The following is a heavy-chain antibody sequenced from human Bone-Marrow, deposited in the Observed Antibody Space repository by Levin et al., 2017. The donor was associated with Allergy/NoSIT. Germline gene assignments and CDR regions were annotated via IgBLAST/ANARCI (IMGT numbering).Heavy chain of an antibody. J-gene: IGHJ6*02. Sequence: GGSLRLSCAASGFTFSSYSMNWVRQAPGKGLEWVSSISSSSSYIYYADSVKGRFTISRDNAKNSLYLQMNSLRAEDTAVYYCASAIKYSRSSYGMDVWGQGTTVTVSS. D-gene: IGHD4-11*01. CDR1: GFTFSSYS. CDR2: ISSSSSYI. CDR3: ASAIKYSRSSYGMDV. V-gene: IGHV3-21*01.